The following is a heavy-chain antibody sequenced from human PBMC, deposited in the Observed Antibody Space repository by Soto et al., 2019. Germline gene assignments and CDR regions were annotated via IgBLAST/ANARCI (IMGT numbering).Heavy chain of an antibody. Sequence: QVQLRESGPGLVKPSQTLSLTCTVSGGSINSGGYYWNWIRQHPGKGLEWIGYMYYSGSSSYNPFLRTRVITSADTSENQFSLKLSSVTAADTAVYFCARGYRQSGYSSNWVFDYWGQGTLVNVSS. D-gene: IGHD6-13*01. J-gene: IGHJ4*02. V-gene: IGHV4-31*03. CDR1: GGSINSGGYY. CDR3: ARGYRQSGYSSNWVFDY. CDR2: MYYSGSS.